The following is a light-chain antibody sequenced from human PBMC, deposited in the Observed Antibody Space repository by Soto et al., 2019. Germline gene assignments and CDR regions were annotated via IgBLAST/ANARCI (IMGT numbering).Light chain of an antibody. CDR2: GAF. CDR3: QQGSNWPPGLT. V-gene: IGKV3-11*01. CDR1: PSVTNF. Sequence: EIVLTQSPATLSLSPVERATLSCMSSPSVTNFLAWYQQKPGQAPRLLIYGAFNRATGIPARFSGSGSGTDFTLTISSLEPEDFAVYYCQQGSNWPPGLTFGGGTKVDIK. J-gene: IGKJ4*01.